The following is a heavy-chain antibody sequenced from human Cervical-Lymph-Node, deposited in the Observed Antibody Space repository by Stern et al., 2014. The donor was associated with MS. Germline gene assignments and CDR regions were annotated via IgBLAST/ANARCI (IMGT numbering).Heavy chain of an antibody. J-gene: IGHJ5*02. Sequence: QVQLVESGAEVKKPGASVKVSCKASGYTFTAYAMHWVRQAPGQRLEWMGWINAGNGNTKYSQKFQGRVTITRDTAASTAYMELSSLRSEDTAVYYCARSLTSHPYGSGTYLGEGRLDPWGQGTLVTVSS. CDR2: INAGNGNT. CDR1: GYTFTAYA. D-gene: IGHD3-10*01. CDR3: ARSLTSHPYGSGTYLGEGRLDP. V-gene: IGHV1-3*01.